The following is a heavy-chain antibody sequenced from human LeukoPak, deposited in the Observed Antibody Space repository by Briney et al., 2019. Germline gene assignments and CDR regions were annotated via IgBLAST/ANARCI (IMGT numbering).Heavy chain of an antibody. D-gene: IGHD3-10*01. CDR3: ASGSGSYSHWFDP. CDR2: IYYTGGT. J-gene: IGHJ5*02. CDR1: GYSISSGYY. V-gene: IGHV4-38-2*02. Sequence: NPSETQSLTCSVSGYSISSGYYWGWIRQPPGRGLEWIGSIYYTGGTLYNPSLKSRVSMSVDTSTNQFSLKLTSVTAADTAVYYCASGSGSYSHWFDPWGQGILVTVSS.